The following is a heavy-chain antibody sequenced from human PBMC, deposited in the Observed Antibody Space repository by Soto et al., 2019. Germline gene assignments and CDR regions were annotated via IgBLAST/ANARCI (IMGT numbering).Heavy chain of an antibody. V-gene: IGHV4-59*01. CDR3: ASLQYNLHY. CDR1: GGSISSYY. D-gene: IGHD1-1*01. CDR2: IYYSGST. Sequence: SETLSLTCTVSGGSISSYYWSWIRQPPGKGLEWIGYIYYSGSTNYNPSLKSRVTISVDTSKNQFSLKLSSVTAAVTAVYYCASLQYNLHYWGQGTLVTVSS. J-gene: IGHJ4*02.